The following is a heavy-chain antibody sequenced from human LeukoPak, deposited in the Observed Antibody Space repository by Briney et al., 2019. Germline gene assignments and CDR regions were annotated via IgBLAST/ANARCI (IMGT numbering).Heavy chain of an antibody. D-gene: IGHD2-21*02. Sequence: ASVKVSCKASGYTFTSYGISWVRQAPGQGLEWMGWISAYNGNTNYAQKPQGRVTMTTDTSTSTAYMELRSLGSDDTAVYYCARDQHIVVVTAILDYWGQGTLVTVSS. CDR2: ISAYNGNT. CDR1: GYTFTSYG. J-gene: IGHJ4*02. CDR3: ARDQHIVVVTAILDY. V-gene: IGHV1-18*01.